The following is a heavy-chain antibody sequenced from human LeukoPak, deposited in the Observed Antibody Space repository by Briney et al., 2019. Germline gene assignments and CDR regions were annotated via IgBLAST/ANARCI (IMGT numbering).Heavy chain of an antibody. V-gene: IGHV4-59*01. Sequence: SKTLSLTCTVSGGSISSYYWSWIRQPPGKGLEWIGYIYYSGSTNYNPSLKSRVTISVDTSKNQFSLKLSSVTAADTAVYYCASTKHDYGDYTAVDYWGQGTLVTVSS. CDR3: ASTKHDYGDYTAVDY. CDR2: IYYSGST. J-gene: IGHJ4*02. D-gene: IGHD4-17*01. CDR1: GGSISSYY.